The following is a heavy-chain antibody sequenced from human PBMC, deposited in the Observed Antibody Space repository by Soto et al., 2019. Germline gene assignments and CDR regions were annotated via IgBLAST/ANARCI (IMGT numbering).Heavy chain of an antibody. J-gene: IGHJ5*02. D-gene: IGHD3-9*01. Sequence: SETLSLTCTVSGGSISNYYWTWVRQPPGKGLEWIGYVYYSGSTNYNPSLESRVTISIDASKNQFSLKMKSVTAADTAVYYCVRDYLLTGFDPWGQGPLVTVSS. CDR2: VYYSGST. V-gene: IGHV4-59*01. CDR3: VRDYLLTGFDP. CDR1: GGSISNYY.